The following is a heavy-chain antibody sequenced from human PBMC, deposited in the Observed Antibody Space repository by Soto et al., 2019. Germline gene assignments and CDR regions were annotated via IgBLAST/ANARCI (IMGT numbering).Heavy chain of an antibody. V-gene: IGHV4-4*07. CDR2: MYHTGTT. Sequence: SETLSLTCSVSGGSISRYYWSWIRQTAGKRLEWIGRMYHTGTTDYNPSLKRRLSMSVDTSKNQFSLRLSSVTAADTALYYCARDVGDTGYEHGNPFECWGQGTMVTVSS. CDR3: ARDVGDTGYEHGNPFEC. J-gene: IGHJ3*01. CDR1: GGSISRYY. D-gene: IGHD1-26*01.